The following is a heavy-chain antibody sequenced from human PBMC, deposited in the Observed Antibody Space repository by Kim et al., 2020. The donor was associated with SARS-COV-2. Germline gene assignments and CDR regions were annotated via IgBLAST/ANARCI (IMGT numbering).Heavy chain of an antibody. D-gene: IGHD3-3*01. J-gene: IGHJ6*02. V-gene: IGHV6-1*01. CDR1: GDRVSSTSAA. CDR3: ARDSGITIFGVGVRYYYGMDV. Sequence: SQTLSLTCAISGDRVSSTSAAWNWIRQSPSRGLEWLGRTYYRSKWYNDYAVSVKSRITINPDTSKNQFSLQLNSVTPEDTAVYYCARDSGITIFGVGVRYYYGMDVWGQGTTVTVSS. CDR2: TYYRSKWYN.